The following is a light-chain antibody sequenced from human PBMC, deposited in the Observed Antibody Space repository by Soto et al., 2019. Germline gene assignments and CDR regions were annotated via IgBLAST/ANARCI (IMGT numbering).Light chain of an antibody. CDR1: QGIRSY. J-gene: IGKJ5*01. V-gene: IGKV1-9*01. CDR3: QQLDSMPIT. CDR2: IAS. Sequence: IQLTQSTSSLSASVGDTIAITCRASQGIRSYLAWYQQKPGEAPKLLISIASILQSGVPSRFSGSGSGTDFVLTISSLQPEDSATYYCQQLDSMPITFGQGTRLEIK.